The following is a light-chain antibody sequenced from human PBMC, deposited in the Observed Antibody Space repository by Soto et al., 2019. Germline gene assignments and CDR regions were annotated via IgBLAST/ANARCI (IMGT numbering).Light chain of an antibody. J-gene: IGKJ5*01. V-gene: IGKV3-15*01. CDR3: QQYNNWPPIT. CDR1: QSVSSKY. Sequence: EIVFTQSPGSLSLSPGQRATLSGRSSQSVSSKYLGWYQQKPGQAPRLLFYGASNRATGIPARFSGSGSGTEFTLTISSLQSEDFAVYYCQQYNNWPPITVGQVTRLEIK. CDR2: GAS.